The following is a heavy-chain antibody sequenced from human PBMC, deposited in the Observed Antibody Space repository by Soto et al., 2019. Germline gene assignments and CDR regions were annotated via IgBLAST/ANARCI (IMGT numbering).Heavy chain of an antibody. CDR2: INAGNGNT. Sequence: ASVKVSCKASGYTFTSYAMHWVRQAPGQRLEWMGWINAGNGNTKYSQKFQGRVTITRDTSASTAYMELSSLRSEDTAVYYCARIRQIPERGSYYYYYYGMDVWGQGTTVTVSS. V-gene: IGHV1-3*01. D-gene: IGHD2-21*01. J-gene: IGHJ6*02. CDR1: GYTFTSYA. CDR3: ARIRQIPERGSYYYYYYGMDV.